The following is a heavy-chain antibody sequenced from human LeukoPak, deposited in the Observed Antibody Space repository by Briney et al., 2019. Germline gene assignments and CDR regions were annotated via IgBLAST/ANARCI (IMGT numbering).Heavy chain of an antibody. CDR3: ARDPGENNFDY. Sequence: PGGSLRLSCAASGFTFSRYAMSWVRQAPGKGLEWVSGISDSGGSTYYADSEKGRFTISRDNSKNTLFLQMNSLRAEDTAVYYCARDPGENNFDYWGQGTLVTVSS. V-gene: IGHV3-23*01. J-gene: IGHJ4*02. CDR2: ISDSGGST. D-gene: IGHD1-14*01. CDR1: GFTFSRYA.